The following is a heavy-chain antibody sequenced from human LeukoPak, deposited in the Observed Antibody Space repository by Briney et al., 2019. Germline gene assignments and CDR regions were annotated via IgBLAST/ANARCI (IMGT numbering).Heavy chain of an antibody. D-gene: IGHD6-19*01. CDR3: ARHGSSGWGDY. CDR2: IYYNGNA. CDR1: GGSVSSGGFS. Sequence: SETLSLTCTVSGGSVSSGGFSWSWIRQPPGKGLEYIGYIYYNGNADYNPSLKSRVAILIDTSKNQFSLSLSSVTAADTAVYYCARHGSSGWGDYWGQGTLVTVSS. V-gene: IGHV4-30-4*07. J-gene: IGHJ4*02.